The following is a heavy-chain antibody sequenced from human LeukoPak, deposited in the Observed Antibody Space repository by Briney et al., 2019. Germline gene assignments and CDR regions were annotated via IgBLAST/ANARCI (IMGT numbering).Heavy chain of an antibody. CDR1: GGSFSGYY. V-gene: IGHV4-34*01. CDR2: INHSGST. D-gene: IGHD6-13*01. J-gene: IGHJ5*02. Sequence: SETLSLTCAVYGGSFSGYYWSWIRQPPGKGLKWIGEINHSGSTNYNPSLKSRVTISVDTSKNQFSLKLSSVTAADTAVYYCASGIAAAGPSNWFDPWGQGTLVTVSS. CDR3: ASGIAAAGPSNWFDP.